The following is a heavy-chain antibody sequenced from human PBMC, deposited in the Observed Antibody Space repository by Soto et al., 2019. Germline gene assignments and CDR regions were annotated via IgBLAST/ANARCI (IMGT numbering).Heavy chain of an antibody. V-gene: IGHV4-30-2*01. CDR3: ASRSATDTNDWFDP. J-gene: IGHJ5*02. CDR1: GGSISSGGYS. D-gene: IGHD1-1*01. Sequence: SETLSLTCAVSGGSISSGGYSWSWIRQPPGKGLEWIGYIYHSGSTYYNPSLKSRVTISVDRSKNQFSLKLSSVTAADTAVSYCASRSATDTNDWFDPWGQGTLVTVSS. CDR2: IYHSGST.